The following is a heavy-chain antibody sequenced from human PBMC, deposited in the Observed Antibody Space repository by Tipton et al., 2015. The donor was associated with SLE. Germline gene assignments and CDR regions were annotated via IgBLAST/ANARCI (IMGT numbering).Heavy chain of an antibody. CDR3: ARQRLRLLSPLDA. Sequence: TLSLTCSVSGHSISSGFYWGWIRQSPGKGLEWIGNFYHRGTTYYNPSLKSRVTISADTSKNHLSLKLTSVTAADTAVYYCARQRLRLLSPLDAWGQGTTVTVSS. D-gene: IGHD3-10*01. V-gene: IGHV4-38-2*01. CDR2: FYHRGTT. J-gene: IGHJ6*02. CDR1: GHSISSGFY.